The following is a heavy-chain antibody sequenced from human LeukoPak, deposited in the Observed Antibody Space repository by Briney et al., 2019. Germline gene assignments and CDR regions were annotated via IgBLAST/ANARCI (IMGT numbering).Heavy chain of an antibody. CDR1: GFSFSASY. Sequence: GGSLRLSCAASGFSFSASYMTWVRQAPGKGLEWVSILYSGESAYYADSVKGRFTVSRDSSKNTLFLQMNALRAEDTAVYYCARVGDHYHWYLDVWGRGTLVTVSS. J-gene: IGHJ2*01. D-gene: IGHD3-10*01. CDR3: ARVGDHYHWYLDV. V-gene: IGHV3-53*01. CDR2: LYSGESA.